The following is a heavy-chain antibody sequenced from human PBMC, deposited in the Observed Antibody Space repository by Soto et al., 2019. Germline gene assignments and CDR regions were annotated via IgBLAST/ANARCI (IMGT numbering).Heavy chain of an antibody. J-gene: IGHJ4*02. CDR1: GFTFSSYG. Sequence: QVQLVESGGGVVQPGRSLRLSCAASGFTFSSYGMHWVRQAPGKGLEWVAVIWYDGSNKYYADSVKGRFTISRDNSKNTLYLQMNSLRAEDTAVYYCARTPFISYSSSWYGIDYWGPGTLVTVSS. V-gene: IGHV3-33*01. CDR3: ARTPFISYSSSWYGIDY. CDR2: IWYDGSNK. D-gene: IGHD6-13*01.